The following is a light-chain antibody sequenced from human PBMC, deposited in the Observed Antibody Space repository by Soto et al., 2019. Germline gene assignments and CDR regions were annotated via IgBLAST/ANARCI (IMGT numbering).Light chain of an antibody. J-gene: IGKJ4*01. CDR1: QSVSSSY. V-gene: IGKV3-20*01. Sequence: EIALPQSPGTLSLSPGEIATLSCRASQSVSSSYLAWYQQKPGQAPRHLIYGASSRATGIPDSVSRSGSGTAFTLAICRLEPEDCAVYYCQRYDSSPLTFGGGTKVEIK. CDR3: QRYDSSPLT. CDR2: GAS.